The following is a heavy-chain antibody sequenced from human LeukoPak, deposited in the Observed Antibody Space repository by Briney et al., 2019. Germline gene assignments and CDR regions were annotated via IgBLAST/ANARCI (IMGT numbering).Heavy chain of an antibody. CDR1: GYTFTGYY. Sequence: ASVKVSCKASGYTFTGYYMHWVRQAPGQGLEWMGWINPNTGGTNYAQKFQGGVTMTRDTSISTAYMELSWLRFDDTAVYYCARGRTERIQLWLNYWGQGTLVTVSS. J-gene: IGHJ4*02. CDR3: ARGRTERIQLWLNY. D-gene: IGHD5-18*01. V-gene: IGHV1-2*02. CDR2: INPNTGGT.